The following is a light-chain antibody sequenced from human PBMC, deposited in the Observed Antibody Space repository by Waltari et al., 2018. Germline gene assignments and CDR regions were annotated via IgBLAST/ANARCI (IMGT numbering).Light chain of an antibody. V-gene: IGLV2-14*03. CDR1: STDVGGYNY. J-gene: IGLJ3*02. CDR3: SSYTSSSTWV. Sequence: QSALTQPASVSGSPGQSITISCTGSSTDVGGYNYFSWYQQHPGKAPKVIIYDVSDRPSGVSNRFSGSKSGNTASLTISGLQAEDESDYYCSSYTSSSTWVFGGGTKLTVL. CDR2: DVS.